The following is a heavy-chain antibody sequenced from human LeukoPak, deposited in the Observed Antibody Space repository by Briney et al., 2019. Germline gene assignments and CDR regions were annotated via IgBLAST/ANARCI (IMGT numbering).Heavy chain of an antibody. Sequence: SVKVSCKASGGTFSSYTISWVRQAPGQGLEWMGRIIPIFGTANYAQKFQGRVTITTDESTSTAYMELSSLRSEDTAVYYCARGPTMVRGVRWFDPWGQGTLVSVSS. V-gene: IGHV1-69*05. J-gene: IGHJ5*02. CDR3: ARGPTMVRGVRWFDP. CDR1: GGTFSSYT. D-gene: IGHD3-10*01. CDR2: IIPIFGTA.